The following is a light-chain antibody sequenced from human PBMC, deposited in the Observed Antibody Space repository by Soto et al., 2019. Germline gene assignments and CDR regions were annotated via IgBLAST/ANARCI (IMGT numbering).Light chain of an antibody. J-gene: IGKJ1*01. Sequence: DIQMTQSPSTLSASVGDRVTITCRASQAISIWLAWYQQKPGKAPKLLIQKASNLQSGVPLRFSGSGSGTEFTLTISSLQLDDIATYYCQQYNSFSRTFGHGTKVEIK. CDR3: QQYNSFSRT. V-gene: IGKV1-5*03. CDR2: KAS. CDR1: QAISIW.